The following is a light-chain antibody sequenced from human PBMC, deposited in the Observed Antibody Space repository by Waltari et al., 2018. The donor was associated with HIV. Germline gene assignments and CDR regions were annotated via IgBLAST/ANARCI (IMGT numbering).Light chain of an antibody. J-gene: IGKJ5*01. V-gene: IGKV3-11*01. CDR2: DTS. CDR1: QSVSSY. Sequence: PGERATLSCRASQSVSSYLAWYDQKPGQSPRLLIYDTSTRATGIPARFSGSWSATDFTLTITSLEPEDSAVYYCQQRSNWSITFGQGTRLEIK. CDR3: QQRSNWSIT.